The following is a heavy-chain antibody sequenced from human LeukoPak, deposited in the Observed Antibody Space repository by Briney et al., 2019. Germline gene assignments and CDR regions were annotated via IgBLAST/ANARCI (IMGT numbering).Heavy chain of an antibody. CDR1: GFTCSSYW. Sequence: QPGGSLRLSCAASGFTCSSYWMHWVRQAPGKGLVWVSRINSDGTSTTYADPVKGRFTISRDNAKNTLYLQMNSLRAEDTAVYYFLTGVTRHTISPYGYWGQGTLVTVSS. V-gene: IGHV3-74*01. CDR2: INSDGTST. J-gene: IGHJ4*02. CDR3: LTGVTRHTISPYGY. D-gene: IGHD5-24*01.